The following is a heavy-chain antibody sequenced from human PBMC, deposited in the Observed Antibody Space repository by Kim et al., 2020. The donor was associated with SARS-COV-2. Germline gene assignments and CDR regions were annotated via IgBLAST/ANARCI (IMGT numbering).Heavy chain of an antibody. CDR2: IYTSGST. V-gene: IGHV4-4*07. J-gene: IGHJ3*02. CDR3: ARVGLGDIVVVPAAIGDDAFDI. CDR1: GGSISSYY. D-gene: IGHD2-2*02. Sequence: SETLSLTCTVSGGSISSYYWSWIRQPAGKGLEWIGRIYTSGSTNYNPSLKSRVTMSVDTSKNQFSLKLSSVTAADTAVYYCARVGLGDIVVVPAAIGDDAFDIWGQGTMVTVSS.